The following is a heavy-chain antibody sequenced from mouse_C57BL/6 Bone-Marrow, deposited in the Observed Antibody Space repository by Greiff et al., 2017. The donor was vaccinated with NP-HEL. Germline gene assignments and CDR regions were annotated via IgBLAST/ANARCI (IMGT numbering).Heavy chain of an antibody. CDR1: GYTFTSYG. CDR2: IYPRSGNT. Sequence: LVESGAELARPGASVKLSCKASGYTFTSYGISWVKQRTGQGLEWIGEIYPRSGNTYYNEKFKGKATLTADKSSSTAYMELRSLTSEDSAVYFCARERQLRLRAMDYWGQGTSVTVSS. D-gene: IGHD3-2*02. V-gene: IGHV1-81*01. J-gene: IGHJ4*01. CDR3: ARERQLRLRAMDY.